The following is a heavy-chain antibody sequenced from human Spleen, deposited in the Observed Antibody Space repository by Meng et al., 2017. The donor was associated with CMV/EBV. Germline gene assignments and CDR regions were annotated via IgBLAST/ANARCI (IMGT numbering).Heavy chain of an antibody. CDR2: INPHSGGT. V-gene: IGHV1-2*02. D-gene: IGHD5-24*01. CDR1: GYTFTGQF. J-gene: IGHJ4*02. Sequence: SCKTSGYTFTGQFMHWVRQAPGQGLEWMGWINPHSGGTDYAQKFRGRVTMTRDTSISTAYMELSSLRSDDTAVYYCAKDGPATRFDFWGQGTLVTVSS. CDR3: AKDGPATRFDF.